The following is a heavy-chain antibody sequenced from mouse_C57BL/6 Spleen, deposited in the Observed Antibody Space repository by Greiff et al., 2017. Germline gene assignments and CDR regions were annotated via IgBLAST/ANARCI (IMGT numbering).Heavy chain of an antibody. Sequence: ESGPGLVKPSQSLSLTCSVSGYSITSGYYWNWIRQFPGNKLEWMGYISYDGSNNYNPSLKNRISITRDTSKNQFFLKLNSVTTEDTATYYCARVYYGSSYVPFAYWGQGTLVTVSA. V-gene: IGHV3-6*01. CDR2: ISYDGSN. D-gene: IGHD1-1*01. CDR1: GYSITSGYY. CDR3: ARVYYGSSYVPFAY. J-gene: IGHJ3*01.